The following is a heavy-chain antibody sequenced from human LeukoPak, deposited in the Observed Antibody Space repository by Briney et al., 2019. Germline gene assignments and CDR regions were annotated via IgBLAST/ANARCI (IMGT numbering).Heavy chain of an antibody. CDR2: ISSSSSYI. J-gene: IGHJ4*02. V-gene: IGHV3-21*01. D-gene: IGHD3-16*02. CDR3: ARSGQITFGGVIVKGGFGY. Sequence: GGSLRLSCAASGFTFSSYSMNWVRQAPGKGLEWVSSISSSSSYIYYADSVKGRFTISRDNAKNSLYLQMNSLRAEDTAVYYCARSGQITFGGVIVKGGFGYWGQGTLVTVSS. CDR1: GFTFSSYS.